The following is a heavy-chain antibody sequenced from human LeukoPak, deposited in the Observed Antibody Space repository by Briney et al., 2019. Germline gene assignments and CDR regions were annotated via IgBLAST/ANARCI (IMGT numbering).Heavy chain of an antibody. CDR2: ISYDGSNK. Sequence: GGSLRLSCAASGFTFSSYGMHWVRQAPGKGLEWVAVISYDGSNKYYADSVKGRFTISRDNSKNTLYLQMNSLRAEDTAVYYCAKDSYYYDSSGHRGNFDYWGQGTLVTVSS. J-gene: IGHJ4*02. CDR3: AKDSYYYDSSGHRGNFDY. D-gene: IGHD3-22*01. V-gene: IGHV3-30*18. CDR1: GFTFSSYG.